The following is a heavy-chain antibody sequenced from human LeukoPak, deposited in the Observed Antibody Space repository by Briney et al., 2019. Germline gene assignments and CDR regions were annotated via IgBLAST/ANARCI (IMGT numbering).Heavy chain of an antibody. CDR3: ARQHYGDNSAFDY. Sequence: SETLSLTCTVSIGSIRSYYWSWVRQPPGKGLEWIGYIYYSGSTNYSPSLKSRVTISVDTSKSHFSLRLDSVTAADTAVYYCARQHYGDNSAFDYWGQGTLVTVSS. CDR1: IGSIRSYY. J-gene: IGHJ4*02. D-gene: IGHD4-23*01. V-gene: IGHV4-59*08. CDR2: IYYSGST.